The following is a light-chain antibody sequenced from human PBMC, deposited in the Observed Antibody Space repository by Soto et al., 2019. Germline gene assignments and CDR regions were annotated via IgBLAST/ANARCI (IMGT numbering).Light chain of an antibody. CDR3: AAWDDSLNVYV. V-gene: IGLV1-44*01. J-gene: IGLJ1*01. CDR2: SNN. CDR1: SSNIGSNT. Sequence: VLTQPPSASWTPGQRVTISCSGSSSNIGSNTVNWYQQLPGTAAKLLIYSNNQRPSGVPDRFSGSKSGTSASLAISGLQSEDEADYYCAAWDDSLNVYVFGIGPKLTAL.